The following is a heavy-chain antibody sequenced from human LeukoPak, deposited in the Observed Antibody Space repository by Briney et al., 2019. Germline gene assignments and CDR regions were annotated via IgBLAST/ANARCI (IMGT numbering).Heavy chain of an antibody. CDR1: GFTFSNYA. Sequence: GGSLRLSCAASGFTFSNYAINWVRQAPGQGLDWVSGISGSGNSTYYADSVKGRLTISRDNSKNILYLQMRSLRVDDTAIYYCAKDSCSTNCLGSGMDVWGQGSTVTVSS. CDR3: AKDSCSTNCLGSGMDV. V-gene: IGHV3-23*01. J-gene: IGHJ6*02. D-gene: IGHD2-2*01. CDR2: ISGSGNST.